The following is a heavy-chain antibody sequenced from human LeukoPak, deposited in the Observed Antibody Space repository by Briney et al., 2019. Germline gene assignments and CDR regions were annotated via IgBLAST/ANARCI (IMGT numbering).Heavy chain of an antibody. Sequence: SETLSLTCTVSGASVTDYYWSWIRQSPGKGLEWISYIHHSGNSDYNPSLRSRVTTSLDTSKNQFSLNLISVTAADTAVYYCTRGHWGLQSWSQGTLVTVSP. J-gene: IGHJ5*02. D-gene: IGHD7-27*01. V-gene: IGHV4-59*02. CDR1: GASVTDYY. CDR3: TRGHWGLQS. CDR2: IHHSGNS.